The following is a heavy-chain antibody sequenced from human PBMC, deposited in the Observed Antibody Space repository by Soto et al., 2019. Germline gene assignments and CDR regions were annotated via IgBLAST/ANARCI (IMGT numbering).Heavy chain of an antibody. CDR1: GFTINNAW. J-gene: IGHJ4*02. CDR2: IKSKADGETT. CDR3: NTHYDSWGGHTPL. D-gene: IGHD3-3*01. Sequence: EVQLVESGGGLVKPGGSLGLSCAASGFTINNAWMHWVRQAPGKGLEWVGRIKSKADGETTDYAEPVKGRFTISRDDSKNTLYLQMNSLKTEDTAVYYCNTHYDSWGGHTPLWGQGTLVTVSS. V-gene: IGHV3-15*07.